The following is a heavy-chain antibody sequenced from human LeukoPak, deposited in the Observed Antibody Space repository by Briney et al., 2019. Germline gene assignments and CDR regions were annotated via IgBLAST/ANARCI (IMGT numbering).Heavy chain of an antibody. CDR2: IKYDGSEI. Sequence: QPGGSLRLSCAASGFTLSSYWMSWVRQAPGKGLEWVANIKYDGSEIYYVDSVKGRFTISRDIAKNSLNLQMNGLRAEDTAVYYCARDIAAAGLIFDYWGQGTLVTVSS. J-gene: IGHJ4*02. CDR3: ARDIAAAGLIFDY. D-gene: IGHD6-13*01. V-gene: IGHV3-7*01. CDR1: GFTLSSYW.